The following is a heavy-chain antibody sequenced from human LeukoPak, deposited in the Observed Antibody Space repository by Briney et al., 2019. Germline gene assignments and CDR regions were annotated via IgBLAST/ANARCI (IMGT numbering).Heavy chain of an antibody. CDR3: ARENRYYYDSSGYSVAFDI. J-gene: IGHJ3*02. CDR2: IYYSGST. CDR1: GGSISSYY. Sequence: SETLSLTCTVSGGSISSYYWSWIRQPPGKGLEWIGYIYYSGSTNYNPSLKSRVTISVDTSKNQLSLKLSSVTAADTAVYYCARENRYYYDSSGYSVAFDIWGQGTMVTVSS. D-gene: IGHD3-22*01. V-gene: IGHV4-59*01.